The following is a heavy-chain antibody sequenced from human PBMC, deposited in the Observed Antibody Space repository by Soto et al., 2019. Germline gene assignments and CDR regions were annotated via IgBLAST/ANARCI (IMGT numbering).Heavy chain of an antibody. J-gene: IGHJ4*02. Sequence: QVQLVQSGVEVKKPGASVKVSCKASGYTFTNYGISWLRQAPGQGPEWMGWISVYNGNTNYAQKFQGRVTMTTDTPTSTAYREMRNLRSDDTAVYYCARDQLPTSYYYEGSGYYFMTYDYWGQGTLVTVSS. V-gene: IGHV1-18*01. CDR2: ISVYNGNT. D-gene: IGHD3-22*01. CDR3: ARDQLPTSYYYEGSGYYFMTYDY. CDR1: GYTFTNYG.